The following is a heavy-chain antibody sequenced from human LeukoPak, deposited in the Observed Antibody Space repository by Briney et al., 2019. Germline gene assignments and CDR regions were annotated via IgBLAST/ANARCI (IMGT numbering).Heavy chain of an antibody. V-gene: IGHV3-13*04. CDR1: GFAFSSYD. CDR2: IGTAGDT. CDR3: ARGDDYGDSYWYFDL. D-gene: IGHD4-17*01. Sequence: PGGSLRLSCAASGFAFSSYDMHWVRQATGKGLEWVSAIGTAGDTYYPGSVKGRFTISRENTKNSLYLQMNSLRAGDTAVYYCARGDDYGDSYWYFDLWGRGTLVTVSS. J-gene: IGHJ2*01.